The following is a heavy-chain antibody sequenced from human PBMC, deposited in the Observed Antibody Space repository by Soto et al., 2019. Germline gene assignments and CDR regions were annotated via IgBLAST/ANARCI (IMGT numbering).Heavy chain of an antibody. CDR1: GCTFSSYL. V-gene: IGHV3-7*01. Sequence: GGSLRLSCAASGCTFSSYLMSWVRQAPGKGLEWVANIKQDGSEKYYVDSVKGRFTISRDNAKNSLYLQMNSLRAEDTAVYYCARDRYSYYDFWSGSLPYYYYGMDVWGQGTTVTVS. CDR3: ARDRYSYYDFWSGSLPYYYYGMDV. J-gene: IGHJ6*02. D-gene: IGHD3-3*01. CDR2: IKQDGSEK.